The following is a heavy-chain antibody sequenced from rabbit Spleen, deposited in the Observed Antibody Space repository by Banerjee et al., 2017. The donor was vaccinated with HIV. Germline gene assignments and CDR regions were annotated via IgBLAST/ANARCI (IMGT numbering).Heavy chain of an antibody. Sequence: QEQLVESGGGLVQPEGSLTLTCKASGFDFSSNYWICWVRQAPGKRPEWIGCIYSGSSGSTYYASWAKGRFTISKSSSTTVTLQMTSLTAADTATYFCASAYSDVYFNLWGPGTLVTVS. V-gene: IGHV1S45*01. CDR1: GFDFSSNYW. D-gene: IGHD6-1*01. J-gene: IGHJ4*01. CDR3: ASAYSDVYFNL. CDR2: IYSGSSGST.